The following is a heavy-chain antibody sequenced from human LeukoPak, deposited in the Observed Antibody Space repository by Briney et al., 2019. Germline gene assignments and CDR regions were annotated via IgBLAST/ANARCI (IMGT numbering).Heavy chain of an antibody. Sequence: GASVKVSCKAFGYTFTSNYMHWVRQAPGQGPEWMGVISPSGGSTTYAQKFQGRVTMTRDTSISTAYMELSRLRSDDTAVYYCARVLIAVAVMRWGQRPPDYWGQGTQVTVSS. D-gene: IGHD6-19*01. CDR3: ARVLIAVAVMRWGQRPPDY. CDR2: ISPSGGST. J-gene: IGHJ4*02. V-gene: IGHV1-2*02. CDR1: GYTFTSNY.